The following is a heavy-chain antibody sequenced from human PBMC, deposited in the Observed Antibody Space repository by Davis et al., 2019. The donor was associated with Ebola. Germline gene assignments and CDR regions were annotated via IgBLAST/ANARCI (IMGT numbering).Heavy chain of an antibody. J-gene: IGHJ6*02. Sequence: PGGSLRLSCAASGFIFRIYDTHWVRQVPGKGLEWVSSIGTAGDTYYPGSVKGRFTISRENVKNSLYLQMNSLRAGDTAVYYCARAIFGGVSMDFWGQGTTVTVSS. V-gene: IGHV3-13*01. CDR1: GFIFRIYD. D-gene: IGHD3-3*01. CDR2: IGTAGDT. CDR3: ARAIFGGVSMDF.